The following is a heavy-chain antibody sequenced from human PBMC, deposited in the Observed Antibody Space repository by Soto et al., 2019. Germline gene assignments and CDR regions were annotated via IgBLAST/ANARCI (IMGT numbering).Heavy chain of an antibody. D-gene: IGHD6-13*01. J-gene: IGHJ6*02. V-gene: IGHV4-61*01. CDR1: GDSLTSHSYY. Sequence: SETLSLTCTVSGDSLTSHSYYWTWVRQPPGKGLVWIGNIYYTGNANYNPSLTGRVTFSIDTSKRQFSLKVRSVTAADTAVYYCARGKRGSSWYRGEEKYYYYGMDVWGQGTPVTV. CDR2: IYYTGNA. CDR3: ARGKRGSSWYRGEEKYYYYGMDV.